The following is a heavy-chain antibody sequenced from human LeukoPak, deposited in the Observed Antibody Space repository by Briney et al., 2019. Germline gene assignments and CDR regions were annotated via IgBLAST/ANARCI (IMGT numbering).Heavy chain of an antibody. V-gene: IGHV1-2*04. D-gene: IGHD6-13*01. J-gene: IGHJ3*02. Sequence: ASVKVSCKASGYTFTGYHVHWVRQAPGQGLEWVGRINPNSGVTNYAQKFQGWVTMTRDTSISTAYMELSRLRSDDTAVYYCARVGYSSSWYRRMVTQDPADAFDIWGQGTMVTVSS. CDR2: INPNSGVT. CDR1: GYTFTGYH. CDR3: ARVGYSSSWYRRMVTQDPADAFDI.